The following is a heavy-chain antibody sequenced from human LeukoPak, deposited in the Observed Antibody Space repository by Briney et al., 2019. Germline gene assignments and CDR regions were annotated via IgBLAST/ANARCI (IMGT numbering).Heavy chain of an antibody. V-gene: IGHV4-4*02. Sequence: SGTLSLTCAVSGGSISSSNWWSWVRQPPGKGLEWIGEIYHSGSTNYNPSLKSRVTISVDKSKNQFSLKLSSVTAADTAVYYCARGSRSSWYGDYFDYWGQGTLVTVSS. CDR1: GGSISSSNW. CDR3: ARGSRSSWYGDYFDY. D-gene: IGHD6-13*01. J-gene: IGHJ4*02. CDR2: IYHSGST.